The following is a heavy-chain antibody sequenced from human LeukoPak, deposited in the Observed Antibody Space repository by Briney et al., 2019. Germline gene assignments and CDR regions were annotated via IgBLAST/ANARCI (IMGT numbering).Heavy chain of an antibody. Sequence: PSETLSLTCAVYGGSFSGYYSSWIRHPPGKGLEWIGEINHSGSTNYNPSLKSRVTISVDTSKNQFSLKLSSVTAADTAVYYCARGRVAAGYSDYWGQGTLVTVSS. V-gene: IGHV4-34*01. D-gene: IGHD2-15*01. CDR3: ARGRVAAGYSDY. CDR1: GGSFSGYY. J-gene: IGHJ4*02. CDR2: INHSGST.